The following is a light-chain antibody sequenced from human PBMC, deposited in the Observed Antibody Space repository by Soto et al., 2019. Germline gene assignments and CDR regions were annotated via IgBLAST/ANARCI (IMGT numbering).Light chain of an antibody. J-gene: IGKJ1*01. CDR1: QSVSSN. CDR3: QQYNNWWT. V-gene: IGKV3-15*01. Sequence: EIVMTQSPATLSVSPGDRATLSCRASQSVSSNLAWYQQKPGQAPRLLIYGASTRATGIPARFSGSGSGTEFTLTISILQSEDFAVYYCQQYNNWWTFGQGTKVEIK. CDR2: GAS.